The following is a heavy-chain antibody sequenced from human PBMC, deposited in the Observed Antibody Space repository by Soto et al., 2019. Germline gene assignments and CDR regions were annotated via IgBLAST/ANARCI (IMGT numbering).Heavy chain of an antibody. CDR1: GGSISSSSYY. Sequence: QLQLQESGPGLVKPSETLSLTCTVSGGSISSSSYYWGWISQPPGKGLEWIGSIYYSGSTYYNPSLKSRVTISVDTSKNQFSLKLSSVTAADTAVYYCARIYYGSVFDSWGQGTLVTVSS. CDR2: IYYSGST. CDR3: ARIYYGSVFDS. D-gene: IGHD3-22*01. V-gene: IGHV4-39*01. J-gene: IGHJ4*02.